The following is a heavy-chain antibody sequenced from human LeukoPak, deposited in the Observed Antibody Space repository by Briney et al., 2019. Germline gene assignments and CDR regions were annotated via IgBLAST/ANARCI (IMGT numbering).Heavy chain of an antibody. CDR1: GGSISSYH. D-gene: IGHD3-22*01. CDR3: ARVLDSSGYYGAFGI. V-gene: IGHV4-59*08. J-gene: IGHJ3*02. CDR2: IYYSGTT. Sequence: SETLSLTCTVSGGSISSYHWSWIRQPPGKGLEWIGYIYYSGTTNYNPSLKSRVTISVDTSKNQFSLKLSSVTAADTAVYYCARVLDSSGYYGAFGIWGQGTMVTVSS.